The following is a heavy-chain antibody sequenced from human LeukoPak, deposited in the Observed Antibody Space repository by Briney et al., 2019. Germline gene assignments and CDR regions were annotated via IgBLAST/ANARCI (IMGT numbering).Heavy chain of an antibody. CDR1: GFTFSRHC. J-gene: IGHJ4*02. CDR3: ATDIVPPGLFCDY. CDR2: IGPNGNEK. V-gene: IGHV3-7*05. Sequence: GGSLRLSCAASGFTFSRHCMIWIRQPPGKGLEWVANIGPNGNEKYYVDSVKGRFTVSRDNAKSSLYLQMNSLRADDTAVYYCATDIVPPGLFCDYWGQGILVTVSS. D-gene: IGHD2-2*01.